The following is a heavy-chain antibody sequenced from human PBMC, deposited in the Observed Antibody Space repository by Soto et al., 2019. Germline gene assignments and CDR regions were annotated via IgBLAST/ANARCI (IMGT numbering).Heavy chain of an antibody. CDR2: IYYSGIT. Sequence: PSETLSLTCTVSGGSISSYYWSWIRQPPGKGLEWIGYIYYSGITNYNPSLKSRVTISVDTSKNQFSLKLSSVTAADTAVYYCARLGAQEIDPWGQGTLVTVSS. V-gene: IGHV4-59*01. D-gene: IGHD3-16*01. J-gene: IGHJ5*02. CDR3: ARLGAQEIDP. CDR1: GGSISSYY.